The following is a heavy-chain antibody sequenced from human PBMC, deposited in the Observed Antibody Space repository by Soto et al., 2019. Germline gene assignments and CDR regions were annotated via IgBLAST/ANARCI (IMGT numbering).Heavy chain of an antibody. Sequence: EVQLLESGGGLVQPGGSLRLSRAASGFTFSSYAMSWVRQAPGKGLEWVSAISGSGGSTYYADSVKGRFTISRDNSKNTLYLQMNSLRAEDTAVYYCAKMREDYYDSSRFDYWGQGTLVTVSS. CDR2: ISGSGGST. CDR1: GFTFSSYA. CDR3: AKMREDYYDSSRFDY. V-gene: IGHV3-23*01. D-gene: IGHD3-22*01. J-gene: IGHJ4*02.